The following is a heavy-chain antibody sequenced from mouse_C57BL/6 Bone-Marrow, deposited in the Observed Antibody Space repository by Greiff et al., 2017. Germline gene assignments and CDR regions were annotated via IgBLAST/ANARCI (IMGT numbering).Heavy chain of an antibody. CDR3: ARFPPHYYGAAWFAY. CDR1: GYTFTDYY. J-gene: IGHJ3*01. V-gene: IGHV1-26*01. D-gene: IGHD1-1*01. CDR2: INPNNGGT. Sequence: EVQLQQSGPELVKPGASVKISCKASGYTFTDYYMNWVKQSHGKSLEWIGDINPNNGGTSYNQKFKGKATLTVDKSSSTAYMELRSLTSEDSAVXYCARFPPHYYGAAWFAYWGQGTLVTVSA.